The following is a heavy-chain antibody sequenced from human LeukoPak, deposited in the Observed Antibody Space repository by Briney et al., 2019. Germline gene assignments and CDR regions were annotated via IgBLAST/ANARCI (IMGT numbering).Heavy chain of an antibody. J-gene: IGHJ6*02. CDR2: IFYSGST. Sequence: PSETLSLTCTVSGGAISSSSYYWGWIRQPPGKGLEWIGSIFYSGSTYYNPSLKSRVTISVDTSKNQFSLQLSSVTAADTAVYYCGRHQTMYYGMDVWGQGTTVTVSS. CDR1: GGAISSSSYY. CDR3: GRHQTMYYGMDV. V-gene: IGHV4-39*01. D-gene: IGHD4/OR15-4a*01.